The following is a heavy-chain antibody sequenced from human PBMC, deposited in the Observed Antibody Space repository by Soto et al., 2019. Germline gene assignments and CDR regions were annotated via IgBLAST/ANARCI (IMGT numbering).Heavy chain of an antibody. V-gene: IGHV3-23*01. Sequence: GGSLRLSCGVSGFTFSSYAMSWVRQAPGKGLEWVAGITGSGCLTYYADSVKGRFTISRDNSNDTLSLQMNSLRAEDTAIYYCAKGSGTQLWYTAPGDYWGQGILVTVSS. CDR3: AKGSGTQLWYTAPGDY. D-gene: IGHD1-1*01. CDR1: GFTFSSYA. CDR2: ITGSGCLT. J-gene: IGHJ4*02.